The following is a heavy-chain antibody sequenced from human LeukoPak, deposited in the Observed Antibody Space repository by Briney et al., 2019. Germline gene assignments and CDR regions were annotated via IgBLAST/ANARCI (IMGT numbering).Heavy chain of an antibody. Sequence: PGGSLRLSCAASGFTFSNYGMHWVRQAPDKGLEWVAFIPYDGYNKNYADSVKGRFSISRDNTQNTLYLQMNSLRVEDTALYYCAKDVRGYHGSGYFDEYWGQGTLVTVSS. CDR3: AKDVRGYHGSGYFDEY. J-gene: IGHJ4*02. CDR1: GFTFSNYG. CDR2: IPYDGYNK. D-gene: IGHD3-10*01. V-gene: IGHV3-30*02.